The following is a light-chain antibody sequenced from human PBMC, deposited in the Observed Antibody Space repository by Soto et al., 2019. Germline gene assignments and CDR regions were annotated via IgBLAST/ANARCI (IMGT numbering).Light chain of an antibody. V-gene: IGKV1-39*01. J-gene: IGKJ2*01. CDR2: GSS. CDR1: RPITSN. CDR3: QQNYITPYT. Sequence: DIEMTQSPSYLSASVGDRVTITCRASRPITSNLNWYQQKPGKAPDLLIYGSSTLQNGVPSRFSGSGSGTGFTLTISILHPEDFATYYCQQNYITPYTFGQGTSLEIK.